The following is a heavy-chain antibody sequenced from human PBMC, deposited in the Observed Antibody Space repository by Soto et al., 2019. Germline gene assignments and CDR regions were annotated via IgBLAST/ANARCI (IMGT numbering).Heavy chain of an antibody. J-gene: IGHJ6*02. CDR1: GGSISSSSYY. Sequence: SETLSLTCTVSGGSISSSSYYWGWIRQPPGKGLEWIGSIYYSGSTYYNTSLKSRVTISVDTSKNQFSLKLSSVTAADTAVYYCARLGTDYYGMDVWGQGTTVTVSS. V-gene: IGHV4-39*01. CDR3: ARLGTDYYGMDV. D-gene: IGHD2-8*02. CDR2: IYYSGST.